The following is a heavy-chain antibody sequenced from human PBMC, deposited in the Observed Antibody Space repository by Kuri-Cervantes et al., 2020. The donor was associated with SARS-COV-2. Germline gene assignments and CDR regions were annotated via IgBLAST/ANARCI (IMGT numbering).Heavy chain of an antibody. Sequence: ESLKISCAVYGGSFSGYYWSWIRQPPGRGLEWIGEINHSGSTNYNPSLKSRVTISVDTSKNQFSLKLSSVTAADTAVYYCARDPRYLARDGGFDYWGQGTLVTVSS. CDR2: INHSGST. CDR1: GGSFSGYY. CDR3: ARDPRYLARDGGFDY. J-gene: IGHJ4*02. V-gene: IGHV4-34*01. D-gene: IGHD1-14*01.